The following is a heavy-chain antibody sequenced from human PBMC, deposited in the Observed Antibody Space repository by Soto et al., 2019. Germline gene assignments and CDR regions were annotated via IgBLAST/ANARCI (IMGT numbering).Heavy chain of an antibody. CDR2: IYYSGST. J-gene: IGHJ4*02. V-gene: IGHV4-39*01. CDR1: GGSISSSSYY. Sequence: SETLSLTCTVSGGSISSSSYYWGWIRQPPGKGLEWIGSIYYSGSTYYNPSLKSRVTISVDTSKNQFSLKLSSVTAADTAVYYCARRPYLAARRFQYYFDYWGQGTLVTVSS. D-gene: IGHD6-6*01. CDR3: ARRPYLAARRFQYYFDY.